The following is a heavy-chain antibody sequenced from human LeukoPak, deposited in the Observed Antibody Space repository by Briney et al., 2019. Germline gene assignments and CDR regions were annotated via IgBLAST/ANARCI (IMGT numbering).Heavy chain of an antibody. Sequence: PGETLSLTCTVSGGSIDSYYWSWIRQPPGKGLEWIGYIYYAGSTEYHPSLKSRVTISLDTSKNQFSLKLTSVTAADTAVYYCARVYQSAEYYFDYWGQGNLVRVSS. CDR1: GGSIDSYY. D-gene: IGHD2-2*01. V-gene: IGHV4-59*01. CDR2: IYYAGST. J-gene: IGHJ4*02. CDR3: ARVYQSAEYYFDY.